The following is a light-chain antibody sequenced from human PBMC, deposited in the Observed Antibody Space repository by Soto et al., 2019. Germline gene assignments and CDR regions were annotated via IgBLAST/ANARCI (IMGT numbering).Light chain of an antibody. J-gene: IGKJ1*01. CDR3: QQYNTYE. CDR1: QSIASW. V-gene: IGKV1-5*02. Sequence: DIQMTQSPSTLSASVVDRVTIICRASQSIASWLAWYQQKPGRAPDILIYDASTLKSGVPTRFSGSGSVTEFTLTISDLQPDDFATYYCQQYNTYEFGQGTKVDIK. CDR2: DAS.